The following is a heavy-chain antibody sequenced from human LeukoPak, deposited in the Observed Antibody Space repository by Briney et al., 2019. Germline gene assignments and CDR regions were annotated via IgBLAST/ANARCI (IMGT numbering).Heavy chain of an antibody. Sequence: GASVKVSCKASGYTFTSYGISWVRQAPGQGLEWMGWISAYNGNTNYAQKLQGRVTMTTDTSTSTAYMELRSLRSGDTAVYYCARLPDYFGSGSYSYWGQGTLVTVSS. V-gene: IGHV1-18*01. CDR3: ARLPDYFGSGSYSY. D-gene: IGHD3-10*01. CDR2: ISAYNGNT. CDR1: GYTFTSYG. J-gene: IGHJ4*02.